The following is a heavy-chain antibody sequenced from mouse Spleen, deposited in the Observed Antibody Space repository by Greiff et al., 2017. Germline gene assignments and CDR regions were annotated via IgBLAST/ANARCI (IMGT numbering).Heavy chain of an antibody. J-gene: IGHJ4*01. CDR3: ARCEAYYYGSSYEGGYYAMDY. CDR1: GYTFTSYW. Sequence: QVQLQQPGAELVKPGASVKLSCKASGYTFTSYWMHWVKQRPGRGLEWIGRIDPNSGGTKYNEKFKSKATLTVDKPSSTAYMQLSSLTSEDSAVYYCARCEAYYYGSSYEGGYYAMDYWGQGTSVTVSS. D-gene: IGHD1-1*01. CDR2: IDPNSGGT. V-gene: IGHV1-72*01.